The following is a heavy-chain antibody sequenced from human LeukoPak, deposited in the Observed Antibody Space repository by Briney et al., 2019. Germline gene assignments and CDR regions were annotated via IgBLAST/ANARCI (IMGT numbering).Heavy chain of an antibody. CDR3: ASSYCSNGVCYEGYYYYMDV. CDR1: GGSISSSSYY. CDR2: IYYSGST. V-gene: IGHV4-39*07. Sequence: PSETLSLTCTVSGGSISSSSYYWGWIRQPPGKGLEWIGSIYYSGSTYYNPSLKSRVTISVDKSKNQFSLKLSSVTAADTAVYYCASSYCSNGVCYEGYYYYMDVWGKGTTVTVSS. D-gene: IGHD2-8*01. J-gene: IGHJ6*03.